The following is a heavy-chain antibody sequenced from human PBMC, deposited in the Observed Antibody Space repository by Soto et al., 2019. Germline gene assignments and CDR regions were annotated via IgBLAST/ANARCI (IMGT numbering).Heavy chain of an antibody. Sequence: SGGSLRLSCSASGFTFSGYAMHWVRQAPGKGLEYVSAISSNGGSTYYADSVKGRFTISRDNSKNTLYLQMSSLRAEDTAVYYCVKDGPLRLRCLEWLSQSNWFDPWGQGALVTVSS. J-gene: IGHJ5*02. V-gene: IGHV3-64D*06. CDR2: ISSNGGST. D-gene: IGHD3-3*01. CDR1: GFTFSGYA. CDR3: VKDGPLRLRCLEWLSQSNWFDP.